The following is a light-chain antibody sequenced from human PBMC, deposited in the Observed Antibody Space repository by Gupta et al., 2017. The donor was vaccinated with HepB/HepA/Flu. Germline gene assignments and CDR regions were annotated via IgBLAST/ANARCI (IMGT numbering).Light chain of an antibody. V-gene: IGLV8-61*01. CDR2: NTN. CDR3: VLYMGSGISV. J-gene: IGLJ2*01. CDR1: SGAVSTSYS. Sequence: QTVVTQEPSFSVSPGRTVTLTCGLSSGAVSTSYSPSWYQQTPGQAPRTLIYNTNTRSSGVPDRFSGSILGNKAALTITGAQADDESDFYCVLYMGSGISVFGGGTKLTVL.